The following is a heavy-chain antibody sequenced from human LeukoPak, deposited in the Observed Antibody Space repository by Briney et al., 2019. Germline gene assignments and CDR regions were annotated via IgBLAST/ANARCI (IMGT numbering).Heavy chain of an antibody. CDR1: GFTFSSYS. V-gene: IGHV3-15*01. Sequence: GGSLRLSCAASGFTFSSYSMNWVRQAPGKGLERVGRIKTKIDGGTTDYAAPVKGRFTISRDDSKNTLYLQMNSLKTEDTAVYYCTTQPWQVDYWGQGTLVTVSS. CDR3: TTQPWQVDY. CDR2: IKTKIDGGTT. J-gene: IGHJ4*02. D-gene: IGHD6-19*01.